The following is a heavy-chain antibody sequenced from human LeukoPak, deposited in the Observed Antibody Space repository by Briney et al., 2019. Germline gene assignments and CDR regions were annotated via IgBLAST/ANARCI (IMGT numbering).Heavy chain of an antibody. D-gene: IGHD2-2*01. CDR2: IIPIFGTA. J-gene: IGHJ5*02. CDR3: ARPNTIGYCSSTSCYAWWFDP. V-gene: IGHV1-69*01. Sequence: ASVKVSCKASGGTFSSYAISWVRQAPGQGLEWMGGIIPIFGTANYAQKFQGRVTITADESTSTAYMELSSLRSEDTAVYYCARPNTIGYCSSTSCYAWWFDPWGQGTLVTVSS. CDR1: GGTFSSYA.